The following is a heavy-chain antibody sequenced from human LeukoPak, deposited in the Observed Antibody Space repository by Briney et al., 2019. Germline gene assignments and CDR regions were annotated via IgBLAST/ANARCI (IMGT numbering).Heavy chain of an antibody. CDR3: ARTNDDILTGAFDY. CDR1: GYTFTDYY. D-gene: IGHD3-9*01. Sequence: SVKVSCKASGYTFTDYYMHWVRQAPGQGLEWMGWINPNSGGTNYAQSFQGRVTMTRDTSISTAYMELSRLRSEDTAVYYCARTNDDILTGAFDYWGQGTLVTVSS. J-gene: IGHJ4*02. V-gene: IGHV1-2*02. CDR2: INPNSGGT.